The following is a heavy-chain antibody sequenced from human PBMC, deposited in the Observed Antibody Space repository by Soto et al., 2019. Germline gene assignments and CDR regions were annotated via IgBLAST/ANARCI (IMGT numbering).Heavy chain of an antibody. D-gene: IGHD3-22*01. CDR2: ISAYNGNT. Sequence: ASVKVSCKASGYTFTSYGISWVRQAPGQGLEWMGWISAYNGNTNYAQKLQGRVTMTTDTSTSTAYMELRSLRSDDTAVYYCARDPAATVSGYYDSPFDYWGQGTLVTVSS. V-gene: IGHV1-18*01. CDR3: ARDPAATVSGYYDSPFDY. J-gene: IGHJ4*02. CDR1: GYTFTSYG.